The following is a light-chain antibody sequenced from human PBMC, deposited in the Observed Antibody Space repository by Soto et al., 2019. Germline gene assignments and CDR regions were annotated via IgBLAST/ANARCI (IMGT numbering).Light chain of an antibody. CDR3: QQYGASPIYT. V-gene: IGKV3-20*01. CDR2: GAS. Sequence: EIVLTQSPGTLSLSPGERATLSCRASQSVSSTYLAWYQQKPRQPPRLLIFGASNRAAGTPDRFSGSGSGTDFTLTISRLEPEDFAVYYCQQYGASPIYTFGQGTKLQIK. J-gene: IGKJ2*01. CDR1: QSVSSTY.